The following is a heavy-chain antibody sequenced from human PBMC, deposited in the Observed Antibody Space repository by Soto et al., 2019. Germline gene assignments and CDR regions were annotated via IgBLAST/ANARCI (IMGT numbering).Heavy chain of an antibody. D-gene: IGHD4-17*01. CDR1: GDSVSSNSAA. CDR3: VRSEPTVTLFLDY. V-gene: IGHV6-1*01. CDR2: TYYRSKWYN. Sequence: SKTLSLTCAISGDSVSSNSAAWNWIRQSPSRGLEWLGRTYYRSKWYNDYGVSVKSRITINPDTSKNQFSLQLNSVTPEDTAVYYCVRSEPTVTLFLDYRDKGTLVTVSS. J-gene: IGHJ4*02.